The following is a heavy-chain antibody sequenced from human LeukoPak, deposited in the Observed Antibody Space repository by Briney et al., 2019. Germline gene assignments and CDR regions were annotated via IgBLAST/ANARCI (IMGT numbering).Heavy chain of an antibody. D-gene: IGHD5-12*01. CDR1: GGSISSYY. J-gene: IGHJ4*02. CDR2: IYYSGST. V-gene: IGHV4-59*01. CDR3: ASGYGKFDY. Sequence: SETLSLTRTVSGGSISSYYWSWIRQPPGKGLEWIGYIYYSGSTNYNPSPKSRVTISVDTSKNQFSLKLSSVTAADTAVYYCASGYGKFDYWGQGTLVTVSS.